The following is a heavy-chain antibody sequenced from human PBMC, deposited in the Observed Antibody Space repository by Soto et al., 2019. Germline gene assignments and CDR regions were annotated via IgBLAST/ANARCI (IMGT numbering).Heavy chain of an antibody. CDR2: MNPNFGNA. CDR3: ARDPSFGPHGHNWFDP. V-gene: IGHV1-8*01. Sequence: GASVKVSCKASGYTFTSYDINWVRQATGQGLEWMGWMNPNFGNAGYAQKFQGRVTITADESTSTAYMELSSLRSEDTAVYYCARDPSFGPHGHNWFDPWGQGTLVTVSS. CDR1: GYTFTSYD. J-gene: IGHJ5*02. D-gene: IGHD3-16*01.